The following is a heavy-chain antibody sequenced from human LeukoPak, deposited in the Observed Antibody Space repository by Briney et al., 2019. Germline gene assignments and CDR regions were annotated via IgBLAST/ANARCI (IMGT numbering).Heavy chain of an antibody. D-gene: IGHD3-10*01. CDR2: IYYSGNT. Sequence: PSETLSLTCIVSGGSISSTTYYWGWIRQPPGKRLEWIVSIYYSGNTDYNPSLKSRVTMSVDTSKNQFSLRLSSVTAADTAVYYCARGRDVGRSRGFIPYGMDVWGQGTTVIVSS. J-gene: IGHJ6*02. CDR1: GGSISSTTYY. CDR3: ARGRDVGRSRGFIPYGMDV. V-gene: IGHV4-39*07.